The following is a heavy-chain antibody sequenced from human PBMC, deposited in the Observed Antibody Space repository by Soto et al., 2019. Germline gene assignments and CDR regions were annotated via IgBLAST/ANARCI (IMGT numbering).Heavy chain of an antibody. Sequence: QITLKESGPTLVKPTQTLTLTCTFSGFSLSTSGVGVGWIRQPPGKALELLALIYWDDDKRYSPSLKSRLTITKDTSKNQVVLTMTNMDPVDTATYYCAHRPEGCISTSCGYYFDYWGQGTLVTVSS. CDR3: AHRPEGCISTSCGYYFDY. D-gene: IGHD2-2*01. CDR2: IYWDDDK. CDR1: GFSLSTSGVG. J-gene: IGHJ4*02. V-gene: IGHV2-5*02.